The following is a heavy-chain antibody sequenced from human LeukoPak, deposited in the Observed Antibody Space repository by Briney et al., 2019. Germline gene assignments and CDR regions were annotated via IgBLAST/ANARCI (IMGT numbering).Heavy chain of an antibody. V-gene: IGHV1-46*01. CDR2: INPSGGST. J-gene: IGHJ4*02. CDR1: GYTFTSYY. CDR3: ATDIAAAKQDYFDY. Sequence: ASVKDSCKASGYTFTSYYMHWVRQAPGQGLEWMGIINPSGGSTSYAQKFQGRVTMTRDMFTSTDYMELTSLTSDDTAVYYCATDIAAAKQDYFDYWGQGTLVTVSS. D-gene: IGHD6-13*01.